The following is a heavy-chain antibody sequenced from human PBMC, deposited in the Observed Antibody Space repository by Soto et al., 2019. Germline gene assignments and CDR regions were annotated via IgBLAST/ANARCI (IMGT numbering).Heavy chain of an antibody. J-gene: IGHJ4*02. Sequence: GGSLRLSCSGSGFSFQDYAIHWVRQAPGRGLEWVSGFSWISGGIGYAESVKGRFVISRDNAKSSVYLEMNNLRPEDTAVYYCAKSRYSDSSGDFYDYWGQGTLVTVSS. CDR1: GFSFQDYA. CDR3: AKSRYSDSSGDFYDY. V-gene: IGHV3-9*01. D-gene: IGHD3-22*01. CDR2: FSWISGGI.